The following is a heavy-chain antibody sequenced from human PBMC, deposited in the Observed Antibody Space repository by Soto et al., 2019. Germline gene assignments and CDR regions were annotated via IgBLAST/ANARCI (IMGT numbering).Heavy chain of an antibody. Sequence: QVQLVQSGAEEKKPGASVKVSCKASGYTFTSYAMHWVRQAPGQRLEWMGWINAGNGNTKHSQKLQGRVTITRDTSASTAYMELSSLRSEDTAVYYWAREVAAADYWGQGTLVTVSS. V-gene: IGHV1-3*05. J-gene: IGHJ4*02. CDR2: INAGNGNT. D-gene: IGHD6-13*01. CDR3: AREVAAADY. CDR1: GYTFTSYA.